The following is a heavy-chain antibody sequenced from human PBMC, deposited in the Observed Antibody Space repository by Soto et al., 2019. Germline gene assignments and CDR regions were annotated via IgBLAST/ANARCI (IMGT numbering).Heavy chain of an antibody. Sequence: PGGSLRLSCTASGFTFGDYAMSGFRQAPGKGLEWVGFIRSKAYGGTTEYAASVKGRFTISRDDSKSIAYLQMNSLKTEDTAVYYCTRDSSSWYPNDYYYYYGMDVWGQGTTVTVSS. CDR2: IRSKAYGGTT. V-gene: IGHV3-49*03. CDR1: GFTFGDYA. J-gene: IGHJ6*02. CDR3: TRDSSSWYPNDYYYYYGMDV. D-gene: IGHD6-13*01.